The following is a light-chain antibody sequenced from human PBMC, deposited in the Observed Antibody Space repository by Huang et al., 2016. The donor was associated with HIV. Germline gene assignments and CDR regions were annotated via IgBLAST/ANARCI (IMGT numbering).Light chain of an antibody. CDR2: DAS. CDR1: QSVSRF. Sequence: EIVLTQSPATLSLSPGERATLSCRVSQSVSRFLAWYQQKAGQAPRLLIYDASNRAIDIPARFSGSGSGTEFTLTISSLEPEDFAVYYCQQRSSWPRVTFGGGTKVELK. J-gene: IGKJ4*01. V-gene: IGKV3-11*01. CDR3: QQRSSWPRVT.